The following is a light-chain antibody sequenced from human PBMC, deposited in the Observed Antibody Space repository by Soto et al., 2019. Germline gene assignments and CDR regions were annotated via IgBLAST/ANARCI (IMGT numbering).Light chain of an antibody. CDR3: QAWGTGGPLV. CDR1: SGHTTYA. CDR2: VNIDGSH. V-gene: IGLV4-69*02. Sequence: QLVLTQSPSTSASLGASVKLTCTLTSGHTTYAITWHQQQPEKGPRYLMRVNIDGSHSKGGGIPDRFSGSSSGAERYLTIPNLPSEDGADHYFQAWGTGGPLVVGEGTKLTVL. J-gene: IGLJ3*02.